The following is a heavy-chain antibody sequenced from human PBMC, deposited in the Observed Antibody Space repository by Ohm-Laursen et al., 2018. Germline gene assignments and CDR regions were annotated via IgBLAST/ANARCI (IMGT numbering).Heavy chain of an antibody. D-gene: IGHD2-15*01. CDR2: IGSSGTPI. CDR1: GFTFSDSY. CDR3: AREWGYCSGGSCYSDYYGMDV. J-gene: IGHJ6*02. V-gene: IGHV3-11*01. Sequence: SLRLSCTASGFTFSDSYMNWIRQAPGKGLEWVSYIGSSGTPIYYADSVKGRFTISRDNAKNSLYLQMNSLRGEDTAVYYCAREWGYCSGGSCYSDYYGMDVWGQGTAVTVSS.